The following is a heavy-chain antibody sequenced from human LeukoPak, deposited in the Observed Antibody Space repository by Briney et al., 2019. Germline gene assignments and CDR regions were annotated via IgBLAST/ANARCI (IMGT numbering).Heavy chain of an antibody. D-gene: IGHD6-6*01. J-gene: IGHJ5*02. CDR1: GGSVSSGSYY. CDR2: IYYSGST. CDR3: ARGPYSSSWAWFDP. Sequence: SETLSLTCTVSGGSVSSGSYYWSWIRQPPGKGLEWIGYIYYSGSTNYNPSLKSRVTISVDTSKNQFSLKLSSVTAADTAVYYCARGPYSSSWAWFDPWGQGTLVTVSS. V-gene: IGHV4-61*01.